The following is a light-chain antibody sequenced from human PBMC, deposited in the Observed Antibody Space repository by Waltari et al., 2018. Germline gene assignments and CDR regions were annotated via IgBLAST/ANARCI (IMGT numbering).Light chain of an antibody. J-gene: IGLJ2*01. V-gene: IGLV2-14*01. CDR2: EVS. Sequence: SALTQPASVSGSPGPMIPRSCPEPGHAVGGSNEVSWCQQHPGHAPKLMIYEVSNRPSGVSNRFSGSKSGNTASLTISGLQAEDEADYYCSSYTSSSTVVFGGGTKLTVL. CDR3: SSYTSSSTVV. CDR1: GHAVGGSNE.